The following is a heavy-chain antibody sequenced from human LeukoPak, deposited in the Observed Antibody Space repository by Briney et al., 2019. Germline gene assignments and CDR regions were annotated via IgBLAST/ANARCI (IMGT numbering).Heavy chain of an antibody. CDR1: GGSFSGYY. J-gene: IGHJ6*04. Sequence: SETLSLTCAVYGGSFSGYYWSWIRQPPGKGLDWIGEINHSGSTNYNPSLKSRVTISVDTSKNQFSLKLSSVTAADTAVYYCARGGVIAAAGRPYYYYGMDVWGKGTTVTVSP. D-gene: IGHD6-13*01. CDR2: INHSGST. CDR3: ARGGVIAAAGRPYYYYGMDV. V-gene: IGHV4-34*01.